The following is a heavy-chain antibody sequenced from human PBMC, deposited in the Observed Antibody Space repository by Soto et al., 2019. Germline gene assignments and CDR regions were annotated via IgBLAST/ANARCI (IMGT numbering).Heavy chain of an antibody. CDR3: ARATTVTRPFDY. CDR2: ISGSGGST. D-gene: IGHD4-17*01. V-gene: IGHV3-23*01. J-gene: IGHJ4*02. Sequence: GGSLRLSCAASRFTFSSYAMSWVRQAPGEGLEWVSAISGSGGSTYYADSVKGRFTISRDNSKNKLYLQMNSLRSEDTAVYYCARATTVTRPFDYWGQGTLVTVSS. CDR1: RFTFSSYA.